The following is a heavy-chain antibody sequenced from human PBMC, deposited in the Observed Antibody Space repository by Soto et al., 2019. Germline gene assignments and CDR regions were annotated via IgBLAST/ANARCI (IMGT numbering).Heavy chain of an antibody. Sequence: GGSLRLSCAASGFTFDDYAMHWVRQAPGKGLEWVSGISWNSGSIGYADSVKGRFTISRDNAKNSLYLQMNSLRAEDTALYYCAKDTLDYYYYYMDVWGKGTTVTVSS. CDR1: GFTFDDYA. J-gene: IGHJ6*03. D-gene: IGHD1-1*01. CDR2: ISWNSGSI. V-gene: IGHV3-9*01. CDR3: AKDTLDYYYYYMDV.